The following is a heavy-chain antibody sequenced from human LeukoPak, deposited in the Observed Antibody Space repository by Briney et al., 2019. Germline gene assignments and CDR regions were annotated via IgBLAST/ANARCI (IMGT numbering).Heavy chain of an antibody. Sequence: PGGSLRLSCAASGFTFSSYWMSWVRQAPGKGLEWVANIKQDGSEKYYVDSVKGRFTISRDNAKNSLYLQMNSLRAEDTAVYYCAREPIIPPYYDSSGYSLPTQYYYYYYGMDVWGQGTTVTVSS. J-gene: IGHJ6*02. V-gene: IGHV3-7*03. CDR1: GFTFSSYW. D-gene: IGHD3-22*01. CDR3: AREPIIPPYYDSSGYSLPTQYYYYYYGMDV. CDR2: IKQDGSEK.